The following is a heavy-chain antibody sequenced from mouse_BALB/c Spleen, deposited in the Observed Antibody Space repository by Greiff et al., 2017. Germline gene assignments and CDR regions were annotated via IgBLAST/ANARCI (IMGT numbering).Heavy chain of an antibody. V-gene: IGHV1-54*01. CDR3: ARPAYYRYGAY. Sequence: VKLQQSGAELIRPGTSVKVSCKASGYAFTNYLIEWVKQRPGQGLEWIGVINPGSGGTNYNEKFKGKATLTADKSSSTAYMQLSSLTSDDSAVYFCARPAYYRYGAYWGQGTLVTVSA. J-gene: IGHJ3*01. CDR1: GYAFTNYL. CDR2: INPGSGGT. D-gene: IGHD2-14*01.